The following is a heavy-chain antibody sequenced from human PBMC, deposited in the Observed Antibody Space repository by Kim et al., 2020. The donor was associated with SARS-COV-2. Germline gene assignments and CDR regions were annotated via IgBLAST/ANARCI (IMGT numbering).Heavy chain of an antibody. CDR2: IYYSGST. D-gene: IGHD6-13*01. V-gene: IGHV4-39*07. J-gene: IGHJ4*02. Sequence: SETLSLTCTVSGGSISSSSYYWGWIRQPPGKGLEWIGCIYYSGSTYYNPSLKSRVTISVDTSKNQISLKLNSVTAADTAVYYCSRTADVLAAADTNFDDWGQGTLVTVAS. CDR1: GGSISSSSYY. CDR3: SRTADVLAAADTNFDD.